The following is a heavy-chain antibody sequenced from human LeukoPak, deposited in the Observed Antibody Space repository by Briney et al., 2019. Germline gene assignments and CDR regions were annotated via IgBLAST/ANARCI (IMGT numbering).Heavy chain of an antibody. CDR3: ARGSGLCSSTSCYPYYYYYMDV. D-gene: IGHD2-2*01. Sequence: GGSLRLSCAASGFTFSSYWMHWVRHAPGKGLVWVSRINSDGSSTIYADSVKGRFTISRDNAKNTLYLQMNSLRAEDTAVYYCARGSGLCSSTSCYPYYYYYMDVWGKGTTVTVSS. CDR2: INSDGSST. V-gene: IGHV3-74*01. J-gene: IGHJ6*03. CDR1: GFTFSSYW.